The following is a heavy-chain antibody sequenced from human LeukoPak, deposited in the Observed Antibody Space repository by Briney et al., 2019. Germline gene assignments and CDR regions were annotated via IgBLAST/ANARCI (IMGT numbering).Heavy chain of an antibody. V-gene: IGHV3-21*01. CDR2: INSRSSHI. CDR1: GFTFSSYS. CDR3: AGEWELLGDAFDI. Sequence: GGSLRLSCAASGFTFSSYSMNWVRQTPGKGLEWVSSINSRSSHIYYADSVKGRFTTSRDNAKNSLYLQMNSLRAEDTAVYYCAGEWELLGDAFDIWGQGTMVTVSS. D-gene: IGHD1-26*01. J-gene: IGHJ3*02.